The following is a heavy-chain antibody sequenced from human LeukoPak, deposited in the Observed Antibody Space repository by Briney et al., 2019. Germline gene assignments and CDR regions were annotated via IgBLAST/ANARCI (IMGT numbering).Heavy chain of an antibody. D-gene: IGHD3-10*01. CDR2: IHHSGVT. J-gene: IGHJ2*01. CDR3: ARHGGWFFDL. Sequence: SETLSLTCAVYGGSFSGYYSCIRQPPEKGLEWIGEIHHSGVTIYNPSLESRVTISLDTSKNQFSLNLISVTAADTAVYYCARHGGWFFDLWGRGTLVTVSS. V-gene: IGHV4-34*01. CDR1: GGSFSGYY.